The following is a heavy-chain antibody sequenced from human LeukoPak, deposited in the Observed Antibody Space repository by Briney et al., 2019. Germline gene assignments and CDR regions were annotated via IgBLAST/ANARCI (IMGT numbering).Heavy chain of an antibody. D-gene: IGHD4/OR15-4a*01. CDR1: GFTVSSDS. CDR2: IYSGGST. CDR3: ARRAGAYSHPYDY. V-gene: IGHV3-53*01. Sequence: GGSLRLSCTASGFTVSSDSMSWVRQAPGKGLEWVSFIYSGGSTHYSDSVKGRFTISRDNSKNTLYLQMNSLRAEDTAVYYCARRAGAYSHPYDYWGQGTLVTVSS. J-gene: IGHJ4*02.